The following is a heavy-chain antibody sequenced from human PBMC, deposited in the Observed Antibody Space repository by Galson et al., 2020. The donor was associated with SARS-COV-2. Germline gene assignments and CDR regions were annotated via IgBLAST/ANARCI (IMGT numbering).Heavy chain of an antibody. V-gene: IGHV3-23*01. Sequence: GESLKISCAASGFTFSSYAMSWVRQAPGKGLEWVSIISTSGLTTYYTDSVKGRFTISRDNSRNTLYLQMSSLRAEDTAVYYCEGSRGSGSYPIEYWGQGILVTISS. CDR1: GFTFSSYA. CDR3: EGSRGSGSYPIEY. J-gene: IGHJ4*02. CDR2: ISTSGLTT. D-gene: IGHD3-10*01.